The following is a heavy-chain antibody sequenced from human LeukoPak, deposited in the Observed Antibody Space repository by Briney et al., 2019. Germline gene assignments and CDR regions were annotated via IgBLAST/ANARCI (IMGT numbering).Heavy chain of an antibody. V-gene: IGHV3-33*06. CDR3: AKDRGYYGSLGFDH. D-gene: IGHD3-10*01. Sequence: GGSLRLSCAASGFTFRNYGMHWVRQAPGKGLEWVAVIWHDGSNKYYADSVKGRFTISSDNSKNTLSLEMNSLRADDTAVYYCAKDRGYYGSLGFDHWGQGTLVTVSS. J-gene: IGHJ4*02. CDR1: GFTFRNYG. CDR2: IWHDGSNK.